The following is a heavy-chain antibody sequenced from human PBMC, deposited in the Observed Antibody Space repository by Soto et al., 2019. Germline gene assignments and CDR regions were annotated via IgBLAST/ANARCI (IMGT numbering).Heavy chain of an antibody. CDR1: GGSISSDDYY. D-gene: IGHD4-17*01. CDR3: ARASTVTTAAKFDS. Sequence: QVQLQESGPGLVKPSQTLSLTCTVSGGSISSDDYYWSWIRQPPGQGLEWIGYISYSGNTYYNPSLQSRVAVSVDTSKNQFSLSLISVTAADTAVYYCARASTVTTAAKFDSWGQGALVTVSS. V-gene: IGHV4-30-4*01. J-gene: IGHJ4*02. CDR2: ISYSGNT.